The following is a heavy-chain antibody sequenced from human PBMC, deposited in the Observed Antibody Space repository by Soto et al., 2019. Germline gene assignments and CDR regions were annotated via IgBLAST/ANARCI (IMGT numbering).Heavy chain of an antibody. CDR3: TRGGHFYEYMI. CDR2: IAYNGGT. Sequence: QVQLQESGPGLVKPSETLSLTCTGSDGSVSIYGYYWTWVRQAPGKGLEWIGYIAYNGGTSYNPSLRSRVTISVDTSKSQFSLDLSFATAADTALYYCTRGGHFYEYMIWGQGTLVTVSS. J-gene: IGHJ4*02. D-gene: IGHD3-3*02. V-gene: IGHV4-61*08. CDR1: DGSVSIYGYY.